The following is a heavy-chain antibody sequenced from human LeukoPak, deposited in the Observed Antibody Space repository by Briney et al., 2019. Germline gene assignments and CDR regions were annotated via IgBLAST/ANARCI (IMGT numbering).Heavy chain of an antibody. Sequence: SETLSLTCTVSGGSISSYYWSWIRQPPGKGLEWIGYIYYSGSTNYSPSLKSRVTISVDTSKNQFSLKLSSVTAADTAVYYCARSGDSSGWYPRRSLDYWGQGTLVTVSS. V-gene: IGHV4-59*01. J-gene: IGHJ4*02. CDR2: IYYSGST. CDR3: ARSGDSSGWYPRRSLDY. D-gene: IGHD6-19*01. CDR1: GGSISSYY.